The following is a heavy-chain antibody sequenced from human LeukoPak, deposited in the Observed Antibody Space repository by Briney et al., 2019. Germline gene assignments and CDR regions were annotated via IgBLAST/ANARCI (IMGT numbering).Heavy chain of an antibody. J-gene: IGHJ4*02. CDR2: INHSGST. D-gene: IGHD3-3*01. Sequence: SETLSLTCAVYGGSFSGYYWSWIRQPPGKGLEWIGEINHSGSTNYNPSLKSRVTISVDTSKNQFSLKLSSVTAADTAVYYCARRSGRQDFDYWGQGILVTVSS. CDR1: GGSFSGYY. V-gene: IGHV4-34*01. CDR3: ARRSGRQDFDY.